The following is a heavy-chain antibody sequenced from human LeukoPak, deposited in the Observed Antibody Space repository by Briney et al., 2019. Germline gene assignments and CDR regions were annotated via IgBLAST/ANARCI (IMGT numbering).Heavy chain of an antibody. CDR3: ARVRYCSGGSCYGYYFDY. J-gene: IGHJ4*02. D-gene: IGHD2-15*01. V-gene: IGHV1-69*05. CDR1: GGTFSSCA. CDR2: IIPIFGTA. Sequence: ASVKVSCKASGGTFSSCAISWVRQAPGQGLEWMGGIIPIFGTANYAQKFQGRVAITTDESTSTAYMELSSLRSEDTAVYYCARVRYCSGGSCYGYYFDYWGQGTLVTVSS.